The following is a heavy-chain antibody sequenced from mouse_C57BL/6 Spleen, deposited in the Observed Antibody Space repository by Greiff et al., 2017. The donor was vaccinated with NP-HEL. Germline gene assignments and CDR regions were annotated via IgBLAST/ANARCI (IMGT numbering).Heavy chain of an antibody. CDR3: ARRLGLLFDY. CDR2: INPNNGGT. Sequence: VQLKQSGPELVKPGASVKISCKASGYTFTDYYMNWVKQSHGKSLEWIGDINPNNGGTSYNQKFKGKATLTVDKSSSTAYMELRSLTSEDSAVYYCARRLGLLFDYWGQGTTLTVSS. V-gene: IGHV1-26*01. CDR1: GYTFTDYY. J-gene: IGHJ2*01. D-gene: IGHD4-1*01.